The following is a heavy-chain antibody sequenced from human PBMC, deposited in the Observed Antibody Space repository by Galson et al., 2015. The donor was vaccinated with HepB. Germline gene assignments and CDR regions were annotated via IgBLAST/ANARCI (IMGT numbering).Heavy chain of an antibody. CDR3: ARESYSSSSYYMDV. Sequence: TLSLTCTVSGGSISSGGYYWSWIRQHPGKGLEWIGYIYYSGSTYYNPSLKSRVTISVDTSKNQFSLKLSSVTAADTAVYYCARESYSSSSYYMDVWGKGTTVTVSS. CDR2: IYYSGST. V-gene: IGHV4-31*03. D-gene: IGHD6-6*01. CDR1: GGSISSGGYY. J-gene: IGHJ6*03.